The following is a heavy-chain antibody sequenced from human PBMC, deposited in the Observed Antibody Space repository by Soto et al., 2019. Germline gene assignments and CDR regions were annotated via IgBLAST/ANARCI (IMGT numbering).Heavy chain of an antibody. D-gene: IGHD3-22*01. V-gene: IGHV4-39*01. CDR3: VSPDGYYASSGDTLDY. CDR2: MFYRGNS. Sequence: PSETLSLTCTVSGDSISSSTYYWGWIRQHPGKGLEGSGSMFYRGNSYYNPSLKSRVSLSIDTSKNQFSLNLNSVPASDPAVYSFVSPDGYYASSGDTLDYWGQRTLFTVS. CDR1: GDSISSSTYY. J-gene: IGHJ4*02.